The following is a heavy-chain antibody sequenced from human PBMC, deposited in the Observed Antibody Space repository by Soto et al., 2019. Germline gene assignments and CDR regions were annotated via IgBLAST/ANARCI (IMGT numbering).Heavy chain of an antibody. CDR3: ARGGYFDSSNYLAY. CDR2: INPGNGNT. V-gene: IGHV1-3*01. J-gene: IGHJ4*02. CDR1: GYTFTSYG. D-gene: IGHD3-22*01. Sequence: GASVKVSCKASGYTFTSYGINWVLQAPGRGLEWMGWINPGNGNTKYSQQFQGRVIIDRDTSASTAYMELSSLRPEDTAVYYCARGGYFDSSNYLAYWGLGTLVTVSS.